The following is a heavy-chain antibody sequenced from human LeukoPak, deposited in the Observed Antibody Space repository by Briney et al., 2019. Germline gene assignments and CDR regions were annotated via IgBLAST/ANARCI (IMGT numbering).Heavy chain of an antibody. D-gene: IGHD3-3*01. J-gene: IGHJ4*02. CDR1: GFTFSSYA. V-gene: IGHV3-23*01. CDR2: ISGSGGST. CDR3: AKDHDYDFWSGYLEH. Sequence: GGSLRLSCAASGFTFSSYAMSWVRQAPGKGLEWVSAISGSGGSTYYADSVKGRFTISRDNSKNTLNLQMNSLRAEDTAVYYRAKDHDYDFWSGYLEHWGQGTLVTVSS.